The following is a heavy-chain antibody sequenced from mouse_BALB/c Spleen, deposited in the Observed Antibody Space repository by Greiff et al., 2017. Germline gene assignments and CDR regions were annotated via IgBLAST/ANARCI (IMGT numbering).Heavy chain of an antibody. CDR3: ASGDYYGSSHLYWYFDV. V-gene: IGHV1-26*01. CDR1: GYSFTGYY. Sequence: EVQLQQSGPELVKPGASVKISCKASGYSFTGYYMHWVKQSHVKSLEWIGRINPYNGATSYNQNFKDKASLTVDKSSSTAYMELHSLTSEDSAVYYCASGDYYGSSHLYWYFDVWGAGTTVTVSS. CDR2: INPYNGAT. D-gene: IGHD1-1*01. J-gene: IGHJ1*01.